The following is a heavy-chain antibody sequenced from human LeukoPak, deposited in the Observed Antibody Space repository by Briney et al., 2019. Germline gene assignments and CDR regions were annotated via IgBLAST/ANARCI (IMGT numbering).Heavy chain of an antibody. CDR2: IYYSGST. CDR3: ARHYSNYGYFDY. V-gene: IGHV4-59*08. D-gene: IGHD4-11*01. CDR1: GGSISSYY. J-gene: IGHJ4*02. Sequence: SETLSLTCTVSGGSISSYYWSWIRQPPGKGLEWIGYIYYSGSTNYNPSPKSRVTISVDTSKNQFSLKLNSVTAADTAVYYCARHYSNYGYFDYWGQGTLVTVSS.